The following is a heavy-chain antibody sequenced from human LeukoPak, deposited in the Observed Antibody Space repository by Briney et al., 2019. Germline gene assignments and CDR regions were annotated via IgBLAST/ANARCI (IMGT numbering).Heavy chain of an antibody. D-gene: IGHD1-26*01. J-gene: IGHJ4*02. CDR1: GFTFSAYW. CDR2: INDVGSDS. CDR3: ARGEAVDY. Sequence: GGSLRLSCAASGFTFSAYWMHWVRQAPGKGLVWVGRINDVGSDSTYVDSVKGRFTISRDNSKNTLYLQMNSLRAEDTAVYYCARGEAVDYWGQGTLVTVSS. V-gene: IGHV3-74*01.